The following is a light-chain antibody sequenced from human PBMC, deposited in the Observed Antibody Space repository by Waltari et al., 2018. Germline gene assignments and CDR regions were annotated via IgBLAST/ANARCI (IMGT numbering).Light chain of an antibody. Sequence: EIVMTQSPVTLSVSLGERATLSCRASQSVSSDLAWYQQKPGQAPRLPIYVASTRAASPAARFSASGSGTEFTLTISSLQSEDFAVYYCQQYKYWPPLTFGGGTKVEIK. CDR3: QQYKYWPPLT. CDR1: QSVSSD. J-gene: IGKJ4*01. V-gene: IGKV3-15*01. CDR2: VAS.